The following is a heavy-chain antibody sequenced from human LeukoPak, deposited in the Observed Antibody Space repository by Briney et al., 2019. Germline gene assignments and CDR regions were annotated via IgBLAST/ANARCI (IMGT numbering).Heavy chain of an antibody. V-gene: IGHV1-46*01. CDR2: INPSGGST. Sequence: ASVKVSCKASGYTFTSYYMHWVRQAPGQGLEWMGTINPSGGSTSYAQKFQGRVTMTRDMSTSTVYMELSSLRSEDTAVYYCARVGGHSSSWYEIDYWGQGTLVTVSS. D-gene: IGHD6-13*01. CDR1: GYTFTSYY. CDR3: ARVGGHSSSWYEIDY. J-gene: IGHJ4*02.